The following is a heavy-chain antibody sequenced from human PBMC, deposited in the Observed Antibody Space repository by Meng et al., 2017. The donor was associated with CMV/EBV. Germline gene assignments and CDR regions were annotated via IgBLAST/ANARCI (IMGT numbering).Heavy chain of an antibody. V-gene: IGHV4-31*03. Sequence: CIEADGYINSIGDYWTWIRQYPGKGLEWLGFISYSGDTYYNPSLKSRIIISLDLSQNHFSLNLSSVTAADTALYYCARGPGGYYFDYWGQGTLVTVSS. CDR1: DGYINSIGDY. D-gene: IGHD2-15*01. CDR3: ARGPGGYYFDY. J-gene: IGHJ4*02. CDR2: ISYSGDT.